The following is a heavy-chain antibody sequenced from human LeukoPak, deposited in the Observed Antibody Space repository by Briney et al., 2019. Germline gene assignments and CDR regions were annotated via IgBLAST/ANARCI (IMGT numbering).Heavy chain of an antibody. V-gene: IGHV4-34*01. CDR3: ARGPFGNFDY. CDR1: GGSFSGYY. Sequence: SETLSLTCAVYGGSFSGYYWTWIRQPPGKGLEWIGEMNHSGSANYNPSLKSRVTISVDTSMNQFSLKLSSVTAADTAVYYCARGPFGNFDYWGQGTLVTVSS. CDR2: MNHSGSA. D-gene: IGHD3-10*01. J-gene: IGHJ4*02.